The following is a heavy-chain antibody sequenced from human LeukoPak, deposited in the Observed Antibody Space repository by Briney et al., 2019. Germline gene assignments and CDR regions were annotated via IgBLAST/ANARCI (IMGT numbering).Heavy chain of an antibody. Sequence: ALVKVSCKASGGTFSSYAISWVRQAPGQGLEWMGGIIPIFGTANYAQKFQGRVTITADESTSTAYMELSSLRSEDTAVYYCASQNYDSSGYYDFSNWFDPWGQGTLVTVSS. V-gene: IGHV1-69*13. CDR1: GGTFSSYA. CDR3: ASQNYDSSGYYDFSNWFDP. D-gene: IGHD3-22*01. CDR2: IIPIFGTA. J-gene: IGHJ5*02.